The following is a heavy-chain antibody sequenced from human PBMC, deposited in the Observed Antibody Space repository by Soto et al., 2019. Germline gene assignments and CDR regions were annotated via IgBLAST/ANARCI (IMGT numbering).Heavy chain of an antibody. CDR3: GRWVPNHYGVDV. CDR1: GFTFSSYW. CDR2: IKGDGSST. Sequence: EVQLVESGGGLVQPGGSLSLSCEASGFTFSSYWMHWVRQAPGKGLVWVARIKGDGSSTNSADSVKGRFSITRDKAENTVYLEMRSLRVGETAVYYCGRWVPNHYGVDVWGRGTTVTVSS. V-gene: IGHV3-74*01. D-gene: IGHD1-26*01. J-gene: IGHJ6*02.